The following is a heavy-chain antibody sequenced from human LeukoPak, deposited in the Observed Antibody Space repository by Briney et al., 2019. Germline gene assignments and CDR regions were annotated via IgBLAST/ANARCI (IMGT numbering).Heavy chain of an antibody. CDR3: VRQPYSSGAYYFDY. J-gene: IGHJ4*02. V-gene: IGHV4-59*08. D-gene: IGHD3-22*01. CDR2: IFYTGSS. CDR1: GGSLSGYY. Sequence: SETLSLTCIVSGGSLSGYYWSWIRQPPGKGLEWIGYIFYTGSSKYNPSLKGRVTMSVDTSKNQFSLNLSSVTAADTAVYYCVRQPYSSGAYYFDYWGQGTLVTVSS.